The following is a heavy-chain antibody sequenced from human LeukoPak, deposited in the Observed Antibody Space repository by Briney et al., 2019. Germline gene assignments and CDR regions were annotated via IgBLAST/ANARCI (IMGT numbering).Heavy chain of an antibody. CDR3: DRYGSGRMNWFDP. CDR2: ISGSGGST. J-gene: IGHJ5*02. CDR1: RFTFSSYA. Sequence: GGSLRLSCAASRFTFSSYAMSWVRQAPGKGLEWVSAISGSGGSTYYADSVKGRFTISRDNSKNTLYLQMNSLRAEDTAVYYCDRYGSGRMNWFDPWGQGTLVTVSS. D-gene: IGHD3-10*01. V-gene: IGHV3-23*01.